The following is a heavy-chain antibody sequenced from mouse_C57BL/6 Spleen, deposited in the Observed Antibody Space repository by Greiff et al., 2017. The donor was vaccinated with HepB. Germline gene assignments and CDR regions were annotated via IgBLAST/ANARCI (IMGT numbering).Heavy chain of an antibody. CDR2: IYPGSGST. CDR1: GYTFTSYW. Sequence: QVQLQQPGAELVKPGASVKMSCKASGYTFTSYWITWVKQRPGQGLEWIGDIYPGSGSTNYNEKFKSKATLTVDTSSSTAYMQLSSLTSEDSAVYYCARGEYYYGSNYFDYWGQGTTLTVSS. CDR3: ARGEYYYGSNYFDY. J-gene: IGHJ2*01. D-gene: IGHD1-1*01. V-gene: IGHV1-55*01.